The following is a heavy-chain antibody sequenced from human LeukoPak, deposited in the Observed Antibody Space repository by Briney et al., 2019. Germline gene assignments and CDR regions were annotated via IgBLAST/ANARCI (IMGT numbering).Heavy chain of an antibody. J-gene: IGHJ4*02. CDR2: IYYSGST. D-gene: IGHD2-21*01. CDR3: ARATISIPTFDF. CDR1: GGSISSYY. Sequence: SETLSLTCTVSGGSISSYYWSWIRQPPGKGLEWIGYIYYSGSTNYNPSLKSRVTMPVDTSKNQFSLKLSSVTAADTAVYYCARATISIPTFDFWGQGTLVTVSS. V-gene: IGHV4-59*01.